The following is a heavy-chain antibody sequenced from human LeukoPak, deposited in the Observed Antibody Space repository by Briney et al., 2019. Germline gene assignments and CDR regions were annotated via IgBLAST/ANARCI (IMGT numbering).Heavy chain of an antibody. J-gene: IGHJ5*02. CDR1: GYTFTSYG. D-gene: IGHD6-13*01. V-gene: IGHV1-3*01. Sequence: ASVKVSCKASGYTFTSYGISWVRQAPGQRLEWMGWINAGNGNTKYSQKFQGRVTITRDTSASTAYMELSSLRSEDTAVYYCARDGGSSWYYSNWFDPWGQGTLVTVSS. CDR3: ARDGGSSWYYSNWFDP. CDR2: INAGNGNT.